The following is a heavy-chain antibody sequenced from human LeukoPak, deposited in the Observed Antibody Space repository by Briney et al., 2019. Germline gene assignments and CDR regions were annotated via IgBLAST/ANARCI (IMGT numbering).Heavy chain of an antibody. J-gene: IGHJ6*03. V-gene: IGHV1-69*01. Sequence: VASVKVSCKASGGIFSSYAISWVRQAPGQGLEWMGWINPNSGGTNYAQKFQGRVTITADESTRSAYMELSSLRSEDTAVYYCARSAGGVIGVVTPALSGTRPPYFYYYMDVWGRGTTVTVSS. CDR2: INPNSGGT. CDR3: ARSAGGVIGVVTPALSGTRPPYFYYYMDV. CDR1: GGIFSSYA. D-gene: IGHD2-2*01.